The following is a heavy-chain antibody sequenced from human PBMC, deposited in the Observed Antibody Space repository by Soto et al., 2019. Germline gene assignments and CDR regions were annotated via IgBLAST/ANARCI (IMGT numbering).Heavy chain of an antibody. D-gene: IGHD4-17*01. Sequence: SETLSLTCTVSGGSISSGGYYWSWIRQHPGKGLEWIGYIYYSGSTYYNPSLKSRVTISVDTSKNQFSLKLSSVTAADTAVYYCARSQTTVTSYEYWGQGTLVTVSS. CDR1: GGSISSGGYY. CDR2: IYYSGST. CDR3: ARSQTTVTSYEY. V-gene: IGHV4-30-4*08. J-gene: IGHJ4*02.